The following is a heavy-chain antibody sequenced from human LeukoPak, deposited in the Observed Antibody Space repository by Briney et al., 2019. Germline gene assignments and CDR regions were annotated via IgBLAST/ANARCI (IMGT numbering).Heavy chain of an antibody. V-gene: IGHV1-3*03. Sequence: ASVKVSCKASGYTFTSYAMHWVRQAPGQRLEWMGWINAGNGNTKYSQEFQGRVTITRDTSASTAYMELSSLRSEDMAVYYCARDRGIAAAGTRGVRDYYYMDVWGKGTTVTVSS. CDR2: INAGNGNT. CDR1: GYTFTSYA. D-gene: IGHD6-13*01. J-gene: IGHJ6*03. CDR3: ARDRGIAAAGTRGVRDYYYMDV.